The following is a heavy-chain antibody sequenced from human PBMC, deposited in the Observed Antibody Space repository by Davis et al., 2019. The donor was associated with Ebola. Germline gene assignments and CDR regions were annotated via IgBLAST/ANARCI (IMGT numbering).Heavy chain of an antibody. CDR3: TTTKPDSSSWIDY. J-gene: IGHJ4*02. CDR2: IKSKTDGGTI. D-gene: IGHD6-13*01. CDR1: GFTFSNAW. V-gene: IGHV3-15*01. Sequence: PGGSLRLSCAASGFTFSNAWVSWVRQAPGKGLEWVGRIKSKTDGGTIDYATPVKSRFTISRDDSKDTLYLQMDSLKTEDTAVYYCTTTKPDSSSWIDYWGQGTLVTVSS.